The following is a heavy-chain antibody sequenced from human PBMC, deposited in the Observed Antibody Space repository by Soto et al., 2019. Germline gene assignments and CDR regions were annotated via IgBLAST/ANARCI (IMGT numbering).Heavy chain of an antibody. J-gene: IGHJ6*02. CDR3: VRDRLDYAMDV. CDR2: ISSSSSYT. Sequence: GGSLRLSCAASEFTFSDYYMSWIRQAPGKGLEWVSYISSSSSYTNYADSVKGRFTISRDNTKNSLYLQMNSLRAEDTAVYYCVRDRLDYAMDVWGQGTAVTVSS. CDR1: EFTFSDYY. D-gene: IGHD2-21*01. V-gene: IGHV3-11*05.